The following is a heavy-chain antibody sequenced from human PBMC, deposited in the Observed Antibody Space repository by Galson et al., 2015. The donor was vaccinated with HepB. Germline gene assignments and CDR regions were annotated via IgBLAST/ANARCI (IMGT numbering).Heavy chain of an antibody. CDR3: ARVGDAYYFGSGSYELDY. CDR2: ISRDSIYI. Sequence: SLRLSCAASGFTFSSYTMNWVRQAPGKGLEWVSSISRDSIYIYNTDSVKGRFTISRDNAKNSLYLQINSLRAEDTAVYYCARVGDAYYFGSGSYELDYWGQGTLVTVSS. J-gene: IGHJ4*02. D-gene: IGHD3-10*01. CDR1: GFTFSSYT. V-gene: IGHV3-21*01.